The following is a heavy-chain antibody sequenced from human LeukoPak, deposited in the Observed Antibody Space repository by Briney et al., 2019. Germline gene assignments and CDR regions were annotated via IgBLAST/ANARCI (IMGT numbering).Heavy chain of an antibody. J-gene: IGHJ4*02. CDR3: AKYLSSGFLYYFDY. D-gene: IGHD3-22*01. V-gene: IGHV3-21*04. CDR2: ISSRSSYI. CDR1: GFTFSTYT. Sequence: GGSLRLSCAASGFTFSTYTMNWVRQAPGKGLEWVSSISSRSSYIYYADSVKGRFTISRDNSKNTLYLQMNSLRAEDTAVYYCAKYLSSGFLYYFDYWGQGTLVTVSS.